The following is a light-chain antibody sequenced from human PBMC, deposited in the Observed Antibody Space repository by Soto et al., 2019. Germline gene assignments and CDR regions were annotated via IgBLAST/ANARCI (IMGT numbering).Light chain of an antibody. CDR3: QQYYIYST. J-gene: IGKJ1*01. CDR2: DAS. Sequence: DIQMTQSPSALSASVGDRVTLSCRASQSISSWLAWYQQKPGTAPNLLIYDASTLKSGVPSRFSGSGSGTEFTLTISSLQPEDSATYYCQQYYIYSTFGQGTKVEIK. CDR1: QSISSW. V-gene: IGKV1-5*01.